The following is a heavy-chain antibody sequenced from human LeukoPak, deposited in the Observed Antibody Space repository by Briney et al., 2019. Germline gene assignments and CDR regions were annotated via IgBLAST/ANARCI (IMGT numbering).Heavy chain of an antibody. D-gene: IGHD3-9*01. J-gene: IGHJ4*02. CDR3: ARQYYDILTDPNYFDS. CDR1: GHSFSNYW. CDR2: ILPGNSDT. V-gene: IGHV5-51*01. Sequence: GESLKISCKGSGHSFSNYWIGWVRQMPGKGLEWVGIILPGNSDTRYSPSFQGQVTMSADKSISTAYLQWSSLRAADTAMYYCARQYYDILTDPNYFDSWGRGTLVTVSS.